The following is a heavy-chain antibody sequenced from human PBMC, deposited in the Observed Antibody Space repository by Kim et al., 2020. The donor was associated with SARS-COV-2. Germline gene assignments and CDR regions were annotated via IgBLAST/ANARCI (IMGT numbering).Heavy chain of an antibody. CDR2: INLKSGAT. CDR3: ARGEQVVSYCYYAMDV. Sequence: ASVKVSCKTSGDTFTAYYLHWVRQAAGQGLEWMGWINLKSGATNYAQKFQGRVSLTRDTSISTAYMELSRLKSDDTAVYYCARGEQVVSYCYYAMDVWGQGTTVTVSS. D-gene: IGHD6-6*01. V-gene: IGHV1-2*02. CDR1: GDTFTAYY. J-gene: IGHJ6*02.